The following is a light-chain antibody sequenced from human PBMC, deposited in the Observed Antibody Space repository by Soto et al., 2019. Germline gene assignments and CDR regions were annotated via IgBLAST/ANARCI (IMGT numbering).Light chain of an antibody. Sequence: DIQMTQSPSSLSASVGDRVTITCRASQSISKDLACYQQKPAKVPNLLIYAASTLQLGVPSRFSGSGSGTDFTLTISSLQPEDVATYYCQQHNSAPFTFGPGTKVDIK. V-gene: IGKV1-27*01. CDR3: QQHNSAPFT. J-gene: IGKJ3*01. CDR1: QSISKD. CDR2: AAS.